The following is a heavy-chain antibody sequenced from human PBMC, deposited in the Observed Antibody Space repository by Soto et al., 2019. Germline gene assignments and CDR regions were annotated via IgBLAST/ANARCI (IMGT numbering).Heavy chain of an antibody. Sequence: GGSLRLSCAASGFTFSSYAMSWGRQAPGKGLEWVSAISGSGGSTYYADSVKGPFTISRDNSKNTLYLQMNSLRAEDTALYYCAKDRNYYGSGSYHDAFDIWGQGTMVTVSS. D-gene: IGHD3-10*01. V-gene: IGHV3-23*01. CDR1: GFTFSSYA. CDR3: AKDRNYYGSGSYHDAFDI. CDR2: ISGSGGST. J-gene: IGHJ3*02.